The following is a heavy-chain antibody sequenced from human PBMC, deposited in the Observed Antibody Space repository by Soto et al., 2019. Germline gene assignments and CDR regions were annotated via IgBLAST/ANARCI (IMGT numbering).Heavy chain of an antibody. Sequence: EVQLVESGGGLIQPGGSLRLSCAVSGFTVSNNYMSWVRQAPGKGLEGVSVIYSGGYTAYGDSVKGRFTISRDNSKNNKYFQKKSRRPDHTAGVYCGAPPGGGGYWGQGTLVTVSS. V-gene: IGHV3-53*01. D-gene: IGHD3-10*01. CDR3: GAPPGGGGY. CDR1: GFTVSNNY. J-gene: IGHJ4*02. CDR2: IYSGGYT.